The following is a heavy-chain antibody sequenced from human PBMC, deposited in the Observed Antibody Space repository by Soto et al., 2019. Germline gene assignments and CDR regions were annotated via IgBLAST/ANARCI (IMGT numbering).Heavy chain of an antibody. Sequence: GGSLRLSCAASGFTFSSYWMHWVRQAPGKGLVWVSRINSDGSSTSYADSVKGRFTISRDNAKNTLYLQTNSLRAEDTAVYYCARDCSGGSCYYPHYYYYYMDVWGKGTTVTVSS. V-gene: IGHV3-74*01. J-gene: IGHJ6*03. CDR1: GFTFSSYW. D-gene: IGHD2-15*01. CDR3: ARDCSGGSCYYPHYYYYYMDV. CDR2: INSDGSST.